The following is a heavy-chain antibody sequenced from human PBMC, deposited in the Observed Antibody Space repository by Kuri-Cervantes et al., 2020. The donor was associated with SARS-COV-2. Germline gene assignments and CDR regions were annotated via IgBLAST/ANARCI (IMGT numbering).Heavy chain of an antibody. CDR3: ARDNSPINGDYPKY. CDR1: GYTFTGYY. D-gene: IGHD4-17*01. CDR2: INPNSGGT. J-gene: IGHJ4*02. Sequence: ASVKVSCKASGYTFTGYYMHWVRQAPGQGLEWMGWINPNSGGTNYAQKFQGWVTMTRDTSISTAYMELSRVRSDDTAVYYCARDNSPINGDYPKYWGQGTLVTVSS. V-gene: IGHV1-2*04.